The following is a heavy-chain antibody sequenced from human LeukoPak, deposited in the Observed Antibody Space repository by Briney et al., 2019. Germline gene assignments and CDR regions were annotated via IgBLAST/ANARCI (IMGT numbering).Heavy chain of an antibody. Sequence: PGGSLRLSCAASGFTFSSYAMSWVRQAPGKGLEWVSTITNSGDSTYYADSVKGRFTISRDNSKNTLCLRMNSLRAEDTALYYCAKDLGGSGYPWGQGTLVTVSS. D-gene: IGHD3-22*01. J-gene: IGHJ5*02. V-gene: IGHV3-23*01. CDR3: AKDLGGSGYP. CDR2: ITNSGDST. CDR1: GFTFSSYA.